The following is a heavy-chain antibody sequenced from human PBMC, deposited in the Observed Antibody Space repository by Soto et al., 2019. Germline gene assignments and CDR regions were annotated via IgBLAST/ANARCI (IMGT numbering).Heavy chain of an antibody. CDR1: GGSISSGGYS. CDR3: ATQYYDYVWGSYRNQAEYFQH. Sequence: QLQLQESGSGLVKPSQTLSLTCAVSGGSISSGGYSWSWIRQPPGKGLEWIGYIYHSGSTYYNPSLQSRVAISVDRSKSQFPLKLSSVTAAETAVYYCATQYYDYVWGSYRNQAEYFQHWGQGTLVTVSS. V-gene: IGHV4-30-2*01. CDR2: IYHSGST. J-gene: IGHJ1*01. D-gene: IGHD3-16*02.